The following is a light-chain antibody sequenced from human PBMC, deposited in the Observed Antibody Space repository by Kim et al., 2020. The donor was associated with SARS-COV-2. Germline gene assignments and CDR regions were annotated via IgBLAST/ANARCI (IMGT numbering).Light chain of an antibody. Sequence: EIVLTQSPATVSLSPGERATLSCRASQSVGSYLAWYQQKPGQAPRLLIYDASNRATGIPARFSGSGSGTDFTLTISSLEPEDFAVYYCQQRGNWPLTFGGGTMVEIK. J-gene: IGKJ4*01. CDR2: DAS. CDR1: QSVGSY. V-gene: IGKV3-11*01. CDR3: QQRGNWPLT.